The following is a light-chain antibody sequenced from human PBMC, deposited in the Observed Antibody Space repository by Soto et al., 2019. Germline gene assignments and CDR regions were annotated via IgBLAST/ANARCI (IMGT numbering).Light chain of an antibody. CDR3: QQYRRYPWT. V-gene: IGKV1-5*01. Sequence: DIPMTQSPSTLSASVGDRVTITCRASQSISSWLAWYQQKPGKAPKLLIYDASSLESGVPSRFSGSGSGTEFTLTLSSLQPDDFATYSGQQYRRYPWTLGQGTKVEIK. CDR1: QSISSW. CDR2: DAS. J-gene: IGKJ1*01.